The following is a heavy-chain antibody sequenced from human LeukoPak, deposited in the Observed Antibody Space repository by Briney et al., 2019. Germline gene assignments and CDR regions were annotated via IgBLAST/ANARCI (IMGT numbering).Heavy chain of an antibody. J-gene: IGHJ3*02. CDR2: IYYSGST. CDR1: GGSISSSSYY. D-gene: IGHD5-24*01. CDR3: ARREKRVGAFDI. V-gene: IGHV4-39*01. Sequence: SETLSLTCTVSGGSISSSSYYWGWIRQPPGKGLEWVGSIYYSGSTYYNPSLKSRVTISVDTSKNQFSLKLSSVTAADTAVYYCARREKRVGAFDIWGQGTMVTVSS.